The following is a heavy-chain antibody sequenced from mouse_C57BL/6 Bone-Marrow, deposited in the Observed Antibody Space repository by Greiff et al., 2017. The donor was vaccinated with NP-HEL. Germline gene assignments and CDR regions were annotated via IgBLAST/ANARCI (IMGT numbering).Heavy chain of an antibody. V-gene: IGHV1-22*01. D-gene: IGHD1-1*01. Sequence: EVQLQQSGPELVKPGASVKMSCKASGYTFTDYNMHWVKQSHGKSLEWIGYINPNNGGTSYNQKFKGKATLTVNKSSSTAYMELRSLTSEDSAVYYCENTTVEGYFDVWGTGTTVTVSS. CDR2: INPNNGGT. CDR1: GYTFTDYN. CDR3: ENTTVEGYFDV. J-gene: IGHJ1*03.